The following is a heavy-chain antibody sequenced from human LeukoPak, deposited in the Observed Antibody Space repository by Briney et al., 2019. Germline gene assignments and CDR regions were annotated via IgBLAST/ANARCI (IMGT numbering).Heavy chain of an antibody. CDR1: AYTFTSYG. D-gene: IGHD3-22*01. J-gene: IGHJ4*02. V-gene: IGHV1-18*01. CDR3: ARAAPPPVYTDMIVVLTAFDY. CDR2: ISAYNGNT. Sequence: ASVKVSCKASAYTFTSYGISWVRQAPGQGLEWMGWISAYNGNTNYAQKLQGRVTMTTDTSTSTAYMELRSLRSDDTAVYYCARAAPPPVYTDMIVVLTAFDYWGQGTLVTVSS.